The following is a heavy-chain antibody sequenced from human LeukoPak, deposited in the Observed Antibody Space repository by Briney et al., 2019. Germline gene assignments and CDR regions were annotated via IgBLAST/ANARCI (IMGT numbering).Heavy chain of an antibody. D-gene: IGHD4-17*01. CDR2: MNPNSGNT. V-gene: IGHV1-8*03. Sequence: ASVTVSCKASGYTFTSHDINWVRQATGQGLEWMGWMNPNSGNTGYAQKFQGRVTITRNTSISTVYMELSSLRSEDTAVYSCARAAVTTYNAFDIWGQGTMVTVSS. J-gene: IGHJ3*02. CDR1: GYTFTSHD. CDR3: ARAAVTTYNAFDI.